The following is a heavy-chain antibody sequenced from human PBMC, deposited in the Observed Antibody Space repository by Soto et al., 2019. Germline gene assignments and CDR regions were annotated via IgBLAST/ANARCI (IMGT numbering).Heavy chain of an antibody. J-gene: IGHJ6*02. CDR1: GFTFSSYG. CDR3: AKDTITMVRGVIIHPTYYYYYGMDV. D-gene: IGHD3-10*01. CDR2: ISYDGSNK. Sequence: GGSLRLSCAASGFTFSSYGMHWVRQAPGKGLEWVAVISYDGSNKYYADSVKGRFTISRDNSKNTLYLQMNSLRAEDTAVYYCAKDTITMVRGVIIHPTYYYYYGMDVWGQGTTVTVSS. V-gene: IGHV3-30*18.